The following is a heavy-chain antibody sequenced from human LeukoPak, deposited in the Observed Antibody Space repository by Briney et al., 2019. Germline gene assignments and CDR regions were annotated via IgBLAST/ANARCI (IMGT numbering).Heavy chain of an antibody. V-gene: IGHV3-74*03. CDR1: GLTFSEYW. CDR2: ISKDGGST. J-gene: IGHJ4*02. Sequence: AGGPLRLSGAVSGLTFSEYWMHWVRQDAGKGLVWVAGISKDGGSTEYADFVKGRCTISRDNAKNTLYLQMNSLTVDDTAVYYCTSGIGTYDYWGLGAQVTVSS. CDR3: TSGIGTYDY. D-gene: IGHD1-14*01.